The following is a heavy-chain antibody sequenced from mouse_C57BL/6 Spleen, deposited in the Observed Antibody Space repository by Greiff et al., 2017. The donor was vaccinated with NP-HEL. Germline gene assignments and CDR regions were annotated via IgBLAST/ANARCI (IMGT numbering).Heavy chain of an antibody. Sequence: VQLKQSGPELVKPGASVKIPCKASGYTFTDYNMDWVKQSPGKSLEWIGDINPNNGGTIYNQKFKGQATLTVAKSSSTAYMERRSLTAEYTAVYYCARSGLDYYDMDYWGKGTSVTVSS. CDR2: INPNNGGT. CDR1: GYTFTDYN. D-gene: IGHD6-1*01. CDR3: ARSGLDYYDMDY. V-gene: IGHV1-18*01. J-gene: IGHJ4*01.